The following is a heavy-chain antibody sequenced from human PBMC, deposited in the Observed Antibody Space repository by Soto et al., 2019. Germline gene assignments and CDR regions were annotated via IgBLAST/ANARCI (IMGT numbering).Heavy chain of an antibody. CDR2: ISTSGSAI. CDR3: ARRAAAGRNFDY. CDR1: GFTFSDYY. J-gene: IGHJ4*02. Sequence: GGSLRLSCAASGFTFSDYYMSWIRQAPGKGLEWLSFISTSGSAINYADSVKGRFTMSRDNAKNSLYLQMNSLRAEDTAVNYCARRAAAGRNFDYWGQGTLVTVSS. V-gene: IGHV3-11*01. D-gene: IGHD6-13*01.